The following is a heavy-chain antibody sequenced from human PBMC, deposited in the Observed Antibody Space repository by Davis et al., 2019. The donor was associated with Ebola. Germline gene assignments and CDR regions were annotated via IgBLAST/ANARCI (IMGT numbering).Heavy chain of an antibody. CDR1: GVSITSSY. J-gene: IGHJ4*02. CDR3: ARARSLAAAGMGFDY. V-gene: IGHV4-59*01. Sequence: MPSETLSLTCTVSGVSITSSYWSWIRQSPNKGLEWIAYVYYSGSVSYNLSLKSRVTISMDTSKSQFSLKLSSVTAADTAVYYCARARSLAAAGMGFDYWGQGTLVTVSS. CDR2: VYYSGSV. D-gene: IGHD6-13*01.